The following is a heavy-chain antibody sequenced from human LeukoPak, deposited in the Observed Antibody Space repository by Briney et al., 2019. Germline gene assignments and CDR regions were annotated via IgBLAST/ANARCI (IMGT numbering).Heavy chain of an antibody. CDR3: ARESTSGDWFDP. Sequence: PGGSLRLSCAASGFTFSSYGMHWVRQAPGKGLEWVAVIWYDGSNKYYADSVKGRLTISRDNSKNTLYLQMNSLRAEDTAVYYCARESTSGDWFDPWGQGTLVTVSS. J-gene: IGHJ5*02. D-gene: IGHD7-27*01. CDR2: IWYDGSNK. CDR1: GFTFSSYG. V-gene: IGHV3-33*01.